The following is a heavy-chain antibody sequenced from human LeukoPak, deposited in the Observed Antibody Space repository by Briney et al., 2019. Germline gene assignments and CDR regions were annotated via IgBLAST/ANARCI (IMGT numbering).Heavy chain of an antibody. CDR1: GFTFSSYE. V-gene: IGHV3-48*03. CDR2: ISSSGSTI. CDR3: ASLVVMGLYFDY. D-gene: IGHD2-15*01. Sequence: GGSLRLSCAASGFTFSSYEMNWVRQAPGKGLEWVSYISSSGSTIYYADSVKGRFTISRDNAKNSLYLQMNSLRAEDTAVYYCASLVVMGLYFDYWGQGTLVTVSS. J-gene: IGHJ4*02.